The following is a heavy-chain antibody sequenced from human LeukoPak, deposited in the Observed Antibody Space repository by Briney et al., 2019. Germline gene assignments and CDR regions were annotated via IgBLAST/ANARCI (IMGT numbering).Heavy chain of an antibody. CDR1: GFTFSSYS. V-gene: IGHV3-21*01. CDR2: ISSSSSYI. Sequence: GGSLRLSCAASGFTFSSYSMYWVRQAPGKGLEWVSSISSSSSYIYYGDSVKGRFTISRDNAKNSLYLQMNSLRAEDTAVYYCARDRPLHYFDYWGQGTLVTVSS. J-gene: IGHJ4*02. CDR3: ARDRPLHYFDY.